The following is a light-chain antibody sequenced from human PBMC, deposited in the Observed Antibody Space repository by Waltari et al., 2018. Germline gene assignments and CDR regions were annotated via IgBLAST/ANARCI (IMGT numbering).Light chain of an antibody. CDR2: DLS. V-gene: IGLV2-18*02. CDR1: SSEVGTYNR. J-gene: IGLJ2*01. Sequence: QSALTQPPSVSGSPGQSVTISCSGTSSEVGTYNRVSWYQQPPGTAPKLIIFDLSRRPSGVPVRFSGSKSGSTASLTISGLQAEDEGDYYCSSYTPSGTLVFGGGTKLTVL. CDR3: SSYTPSGTLV.